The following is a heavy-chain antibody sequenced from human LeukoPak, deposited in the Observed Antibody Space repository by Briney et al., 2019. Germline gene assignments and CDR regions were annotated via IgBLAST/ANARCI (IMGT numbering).Heavy chain of an antibody. V-gene: IGHV4-34*01. CDR2: INHSGST. Sequence: KTSETLSLTCAVYGGSFSGYYWSWIRQPPGKGLEWIGEINHSGSTNYNPSLKSRVAISVDTSKNQFSLKLSSVTAADTAVYYCARQTVFRNFDYWGQGTLVTVSS. CDR1: GGSFSGYY. CDR3: ARQTVFRNFDY. D-gene: IGHD3-10*01. J-gene: IGHJ4*02.